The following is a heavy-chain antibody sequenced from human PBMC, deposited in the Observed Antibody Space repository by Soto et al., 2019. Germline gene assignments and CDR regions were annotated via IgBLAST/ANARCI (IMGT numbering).Heavy chain of an antibody. Sequence: SETLSLTCTVSGGSISSYYWSWIRQPPGKGLEWIGYIYYSGSTNYNPSLKSRVTISVDTSKNQFSLKLSSVTAADTAVYYCASGSLFLEWYVGSYYYMDVWGKGTTVTVSS. D-gene: IGHD3-3*01. V-gene: IGHV4-59*01. CDR2: IYYSGST. CDR3: ASGSLFLEWYVGSYYYMDV. CDR1: GGSISSYY. J-gene: IGHJ6*03.